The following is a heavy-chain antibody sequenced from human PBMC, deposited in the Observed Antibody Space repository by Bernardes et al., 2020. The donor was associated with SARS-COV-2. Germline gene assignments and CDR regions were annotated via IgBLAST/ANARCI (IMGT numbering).Heavy chain of an antibody. CDR3: ARDRLRFLEWSDHINWFDP. D-gene: IGHD3-3*01. Sequence: GGSLRLSCAASGFTFSSYSMNWVRKAPGKGLEWVSYISSSSSTIYYADSVKGRFTISRDNAKNSLYLQMNSLRAEDTAVYYCARDRLRFLEWSDHINWFDPWGQGTLVTVSS. V-gene: IGHV3-48*04. CDR2: ISSSSSTI. J-gene: IGHJ5*02. CDR1: GFTFSSYS.